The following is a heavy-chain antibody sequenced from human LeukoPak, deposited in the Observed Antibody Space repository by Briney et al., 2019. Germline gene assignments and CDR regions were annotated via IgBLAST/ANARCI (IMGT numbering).Heavy chain of an antibody. J-gene: IGHJ4*02. Sequence: PGRSLRLSCAASGFTFSSYAMSWVRQAQGKWLEWVSAISGSGGSTYYADSVKGRFTISRDNSKNTLYLQMNSLRAEDTAVYYCAKHPWDDWLLPFDYWGQGTLVTVSS. CDR3: AKHPWDDWLLPFDY. D-gene: IGHD3-9*01. V-gene: IGHV3-23*01. CDR2: ISGSGGST. CDR1: GFTFSSYA.